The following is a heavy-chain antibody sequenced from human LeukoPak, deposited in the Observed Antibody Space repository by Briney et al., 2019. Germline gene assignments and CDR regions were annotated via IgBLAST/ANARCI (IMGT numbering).Heavy chain of an antibody. CDR2: INPNSGGT. J-gene: IGHJ3*02. V-gene: IGHV1-2*02. CDR1: GHTFTGYY. CDR3: ARDPFVGYCSSTSCYTQAYAFDI. D-gene: IGHD2-2*02. Sequence: GASVKVSCKASGHTFTGYYVHWVRQAPGQGLEWMGWINPNSGGTNYAQKFQGRVTMTRDTSISTAYMELSRLRSDDTAVYYCARDPFVGYCSSTSCYTQAYAFDIWGQGTMVTVSS.